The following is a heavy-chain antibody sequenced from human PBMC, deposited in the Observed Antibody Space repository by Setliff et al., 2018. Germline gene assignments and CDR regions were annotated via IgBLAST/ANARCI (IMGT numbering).Heavy chain of an antibody. CDR1: GYTFTSYY. Sequence: ASVKVSCKASGYTFTSYYMHWVRQAPGQGLEWMGIINPSGGSTSYAQKFQGRVTMTRDTSTSTVYLEMTSLSSEDTAVYYCARVDYYGSGSYYNFQHWGQGTLVTVSS. CDR2: INPSGGST. CDR3: ARVDYYGSGSYYNFQH. J-gene: IGHJ1*01. V-gene: IGHV1-46*01. D-gene: IGHD3-10*01.